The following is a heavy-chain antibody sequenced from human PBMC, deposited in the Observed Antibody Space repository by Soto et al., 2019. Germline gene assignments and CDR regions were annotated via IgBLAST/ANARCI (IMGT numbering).Heavy chain of an antibody. CDR2: ISTSGGST. Sequence: PGGSLRLSCAASGFTFSNYAMSWVRQAPGKGLEWVSSISTSGGSTYYAETVKGRFAISRDNSRNTLYLQVNSLRAEDTAVYYCAKAGGSSTSNWFDPWGHGTLVTVSS. CDR3: AKAGGSSTSNWFDP. J-gene: IGHJ5*02. D-gene: IGHD2-2*01. CDR1: GFTFSNYA. V-gene: IGHV3-23*01.